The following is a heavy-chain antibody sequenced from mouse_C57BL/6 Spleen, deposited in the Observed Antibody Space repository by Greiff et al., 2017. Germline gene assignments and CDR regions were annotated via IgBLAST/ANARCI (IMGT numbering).Heavy chain of an antibody. CDR2: INPNYGTT. D-gene: IGHD1-1*01. V-gene: IGHV1-39*01. CDR3: ARGGYGSSYEAWFAY. CDR1: GYSFTDYN. Sequence: EVHLVESGPELVKPGASVKISCKASGYSFTDYNMNWVKQSNGKSLEWIGVINPNYGTTSYNQKFKGKATLTVDQSSSTAYMQLNSLTSEDSAVYYCARGGYGSSYEAWFAYWGQGTLVTVSA. J-gene: IGHJ3*01.